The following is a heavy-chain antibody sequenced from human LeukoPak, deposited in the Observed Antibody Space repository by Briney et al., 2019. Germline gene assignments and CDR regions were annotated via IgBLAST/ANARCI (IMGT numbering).Heavy chain of an antibody. D-gene: IGHD4-17*01. V-gene: IGHV3-23*01. J-gene: IGHJ4*02. CDR3: TIPPVPLRRSTTYYFDY. Sequence: PGGSLRLSCAASGFTFSSYAMSWVRQAPGKGLEWVSAISGSGGSTYYAGSVKGRFTISRDNSKNTLYLQMNSLRAEDTAVYYCTIPPVPLRRSTTYYFDYWGQGTLVTVSS. CDR1: GFTFSSYA. CDR2: ISGSGGST.